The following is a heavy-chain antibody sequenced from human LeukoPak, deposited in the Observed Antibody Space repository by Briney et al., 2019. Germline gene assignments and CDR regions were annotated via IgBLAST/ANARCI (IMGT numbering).Heavy chain of an antibody. D-gene: IGHD1-14*01. CDR3: ARDPETKRGRDGLDY. V-gene: IGHV3-7*01. CDR2: IKGDGSDK. Sequence: PGGSLRLSCAASGFTFSNDWMSWVRQAPGKGLEWMASIKGDGSDKYYVDSVKGRFTISRDSAKNSMYLQMNSLRAEDTAVYYCARDPETKRGRDGLDYWGPGTLVIVSS. CDR1: GFTFSNDW. J-gene: IGHJ4*02.